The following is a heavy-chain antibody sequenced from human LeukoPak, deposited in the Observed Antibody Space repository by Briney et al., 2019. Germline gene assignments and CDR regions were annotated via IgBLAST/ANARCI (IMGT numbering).Heavy chain of an antibody. CDR2: INPNSGDT. CDR1: GYTFTGYS. Sequence: ASVKVSCKASGYTFTGYSIHWVRQAPGQGLEWMGWINPNSGDTNFAQKFQGRVTMTTDTSIGAAYMELTRLRSDDTAVYYCARGNVRYFDWLFHYPLVFWFDPWGQGTLVTVSS. V-gene: IGHV1-2*02. CDR3: ARGNVRYFDWLFHYPLVFWFDP. J-gene: IGHJ5*02. D-gene: IGHD3-9*01.